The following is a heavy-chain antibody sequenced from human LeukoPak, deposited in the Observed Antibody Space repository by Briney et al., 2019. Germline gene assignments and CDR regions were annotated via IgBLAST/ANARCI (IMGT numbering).Heavy chain of an antibody. J-gene: IGHJ4*02. CDR2: LSSGGINK. Sequence: GRSLRLSCAVSGFTFSNYGVHWVHQAPGKGLEWVALLSSGGINKHYADSVKGRFIISRDNSMNTLYLQMNSLRVEDTAVYYCARDHAGSGRAFDNWGQGTLVTVSS. D-gene: IGHD2-15*01. CDR3: ARDHAGSGRAFDN. CDR1: GFTFSNYG. V-gene: IGHV3-30*03.